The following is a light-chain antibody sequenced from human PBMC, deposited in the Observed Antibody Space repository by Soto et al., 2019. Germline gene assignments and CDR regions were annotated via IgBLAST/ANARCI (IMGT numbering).Light chain of an antibody. CDR1: QSINSW. CDR2: KAS. V-gene: IGKV1-5*03. Sequence: DIQMTQSPSTLSAYVGDRVTITCRASQSINSWLAWYQQKPGKAPKLLIYKASSLKSGVPSRFSGSGSGTEFTLTINSLQPDDFATYYCQQYNSYPYTFGQGTKLEIK. CDR3: QQYNSYPYT. J-gene: IGKJ2*01.